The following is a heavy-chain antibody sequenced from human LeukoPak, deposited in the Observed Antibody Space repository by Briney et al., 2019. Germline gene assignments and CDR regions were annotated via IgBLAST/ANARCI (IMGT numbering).Heavy chain of an antibody. CDR2: ISGSGGST. V-gene: IGHV3-23*01. CDR1: GFTFSSYA. CDR3: ARDSVEDLRVMGSSWIDF. D-gene: IGHD6-13*01. Sequence: PGGSLRLSCAASGFTFSSYAMSWVRQAPGKGLEWVSAISGSGGSTYYADSVKGRFTISRDNSKNTLYLQMNSLRAEDTAVSYCARDSVEDLRVMGSSWIDFWGQGTLVTVSS. J-gene: IGHJ4*02.